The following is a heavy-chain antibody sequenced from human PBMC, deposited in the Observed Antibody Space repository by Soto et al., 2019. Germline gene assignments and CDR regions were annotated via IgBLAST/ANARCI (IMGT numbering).Heavy chain of an antibody. CDR2: ISWNSGSI. CDR3: AKSLVRGRYYYYYMDV. J-gene: IGHJ6*03. Sequence: GGSLRLSCAASGFTFDDYAMHWVRQAPGKGLEWVSGISWNSGSIGYADSVKGRFTISRDNAKNSLYLQMNSLRAEDTALYYCAKSLVRGRYYYYYMDVWGKGTTVTVSS. D-gene: IGHD3-16*01. V-gene: IGHV3-9*01. CDR1: GFTFDDYA.